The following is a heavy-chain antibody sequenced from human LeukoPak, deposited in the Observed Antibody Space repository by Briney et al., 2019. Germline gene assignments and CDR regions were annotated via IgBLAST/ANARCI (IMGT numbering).Heavy chain of an antibody. V-gene: IGHV4-30-4*01. D-gene: IGHD3-22*01. Sequence: PSETLSLTCTVSGGSISSGDYYWSWIRQPPGKGLEWIGYIYYSGSTYYNPSLKSRVTVSVDTSKNQFSLKLSSVTAADTAVYFCAREARYYDSSGYYNREFDYWGQGTLVTVSS. J-gene: IGHJ4*02. CDR2: IYYSGST. CDR3: AREARYYDSSGYYNREFDY. CDR1: GGSISSGDYY.